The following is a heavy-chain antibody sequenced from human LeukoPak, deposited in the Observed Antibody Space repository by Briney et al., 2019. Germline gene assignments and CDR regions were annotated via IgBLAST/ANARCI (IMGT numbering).Heavy chain of an antibody. Sequence: GGSLRLSCAASGFTFSSHWMHWVRQAPGKGLEWVGRIKSKTDGGTTVYAAPVKGRFTISRDDSKNTLYLQMNSLKTEDTAVYYCTTRSGFWSGSDYWGQGTLVTVSS. CDR3: TTRSGFWSGSDY. CDR2: IKSKTDGGTT. J-gene: IGHJ4*02. CDR1: GFTFSSHW. D-gene: IGHD3-3*01. V-gene: IGHV3-15*01.